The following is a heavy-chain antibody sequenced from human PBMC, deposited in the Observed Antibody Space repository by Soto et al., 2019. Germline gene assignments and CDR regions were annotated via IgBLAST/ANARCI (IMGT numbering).Heavy chain of an antibody. Sequence: EVQLVESGGGLVKPGGSLRLSCVGSGFTFSNYWMHWVRQTPGEGLVWVSRLNSDGSNTDYADSVKGRFSISRDNAKNTVYLQMNGLRADDTALYYCARGAKGQWLVDFWGQGTLVTVSS. CDR2: LNSDGSNT. CDR1: GFTFSNYW. D-gene: IGHD6-19*01. V-gene: IGHV3-74*02. CDR3: ARGAKGQWLVDF. J-gene: IGHJ4*02.